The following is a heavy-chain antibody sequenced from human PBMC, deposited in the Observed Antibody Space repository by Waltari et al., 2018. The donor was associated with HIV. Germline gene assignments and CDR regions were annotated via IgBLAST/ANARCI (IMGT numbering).Heavy chain of an antibody. Sequence: EVQLVQSGAEVQKPGESLKISCTGSGYSFTSYWINWVRQMPGKGLEWMGIIYPYDSDTRYSPSFQGQVTISADKSINTAYLQWSSLKASDTAMYYCARTYCSGGGCYSELDFWGQGTLVTVSS. CDR1: GYSFTSYW. CDR3: ARTYCSGGGCYSELDF. J-gene: IGHJ4*02. V-gene: IGHV5-51*01. D-gene: IGHD2-15*01. CDR2: IYPYDSDT.